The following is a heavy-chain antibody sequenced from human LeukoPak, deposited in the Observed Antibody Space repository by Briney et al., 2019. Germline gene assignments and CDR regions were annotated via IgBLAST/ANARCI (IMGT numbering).Heavy chain of an antibody. J-gene: IGHJ4*02. D-gene: IGHD4-17*01. CDR1: GFTFSSYA. CDR3: ASGDVFDY. CDR2: INQDGSVK. V-gene: IGHV3-7*01. Sequence: SGGSLRLSCAASGFTFSSYAMSWVRQAPGKGPEWVANINQDGSVKHSVDSVKGRFTISRDNAKNSLFLEMNSLRAEDTVVYFCASGDVFDYWGQGTLVTVSS.